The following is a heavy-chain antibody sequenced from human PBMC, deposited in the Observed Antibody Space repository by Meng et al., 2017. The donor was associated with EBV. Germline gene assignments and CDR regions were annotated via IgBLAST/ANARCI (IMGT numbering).Heavy chain of an antibody. D-gene: IGHD1-26*01. CDR3: AHSRVGATEFDY. J-gene: IGHJ4*02. Sequence: QITLKESGPTLAKPTQPLTLTCTFSGFSLSTSGVGVGWIRQPPGKALEWLALIYWDDDKRYSPSLKSRLTLTKDTSKNQVVLTMTNMDPVDTATYYCAHSRVGATEFDYWGQGTLVTVSS. V-gene: IGHV2-5*02. CDR2: IYWDDDK. CDR1: GFSLSTSGVG.